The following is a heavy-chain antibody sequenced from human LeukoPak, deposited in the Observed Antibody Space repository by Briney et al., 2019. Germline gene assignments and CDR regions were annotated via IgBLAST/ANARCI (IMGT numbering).Heavy chain of an antibody. D-gene: IGHD3-10*01. Sequence: AGSLTVSCAASGFTFSSYEMNWVRQAPGKGLEWVSYISSSGSTIYYADSVKGRFTISRDNAKNSLYLQMNSLRAEDTAVYYCAKDHYYGSGSYYNSDAFDIWGQGTLVTVSS. CDR3: AKDHYYGSGSYYNSDAFDI. CDR1: GFTFSSYE. J-gene: IGHJ3*02. V-gene: IGHV3-48*03. CDR2: ISSSGSTI.